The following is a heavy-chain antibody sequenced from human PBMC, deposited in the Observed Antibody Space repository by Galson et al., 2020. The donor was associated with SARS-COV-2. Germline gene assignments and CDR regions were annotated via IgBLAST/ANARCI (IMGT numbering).Heavy chain of an antibody. J-gene: IGHJ3*02. CDR1: GFTFSDYY. V-gene: IGHV3-11*06. CDR2: ISTTSTYT. CDR3: ARDLTYYDSRGYYYLGAFDI. Sequence: TGGSLRLSCAASGFTFSDYYMTCIRQAPGKGLEWVACISTTSTYTNYADSVKGRFTISRDNAKNSLYLQVNSLRAEDTAVYYCARDLTYYDSRGYYYLGAFDIWGQGTMVTVSS. D-gene: IGHD3-22*01.